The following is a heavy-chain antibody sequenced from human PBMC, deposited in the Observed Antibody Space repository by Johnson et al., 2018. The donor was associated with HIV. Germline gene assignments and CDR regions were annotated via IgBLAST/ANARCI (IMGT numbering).Heavy chain of an antibody. CDR3: AREQELIGERAFDI. J-gene: IGHJ3*02. Sequence: VQLVESGGGLVQPGGSLRLSCAASGFTFINYWMHWVRQAPGKGLVWVSRMNADGKSTTYADSVKGRFTISRDNAKNKLYLQMNSLRAEDTAVYYCAREQELIGERAFDIWGQGTMVTVSS. V-gene: IGHV3-74*01. CDR1: GFTFINYW. D-gene: IGHD6-13*01. CDR2: MNADGKST.